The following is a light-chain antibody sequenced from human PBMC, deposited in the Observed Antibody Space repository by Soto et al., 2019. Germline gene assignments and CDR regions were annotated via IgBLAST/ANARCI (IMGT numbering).Light chain of an antibody. CDR2: GAS. CDR3: HQDFDLPLT. CDR1: QSLSNTY. J-gene: IGKJ4*01. V-gene: IGKV3D-7*01. Sequence: EIVMTQSPVTLSLSPGDRATLSCRAGQSLSNTYISWYQQKPGQAPRLLIYGASTRATGIPARFSGSGSGTDFTLTISSLQPEDFALYYCHQDFDLPLTFGGGTKVDIK.